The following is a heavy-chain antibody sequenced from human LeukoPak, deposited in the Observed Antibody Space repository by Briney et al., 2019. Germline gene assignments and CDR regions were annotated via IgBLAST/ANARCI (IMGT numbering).Heavy chain of an antibody. CDR1: GFTFSSYS. CDR2: ISSSSSYI. J-gene: IGHJ4*02. Sequence: GGSLRLSCAASGFTFSSYSMNWVRQAPGKGLEWVSSISSSSSYIYYADSVKDRFTISRDNAKNSLYLQMNSLRAEDTAVYYCARGALYDSSGYYYEAPDCWGQGTLVTVSS. V-gene: IGHV3-21*01. D-gene: IGHD3-22*01. CDR3: ARGALYDSSGYYYEAPDC.